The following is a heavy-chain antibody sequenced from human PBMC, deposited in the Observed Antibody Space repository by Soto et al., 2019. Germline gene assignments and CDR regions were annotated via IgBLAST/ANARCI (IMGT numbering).Heavy chain of an antibody. CDR2: ISWDGGST. V-gene: IGHV3-43*01. J-gene: IGHJ6*02. Sequence: GGSLRLSCAASGFTFDDYTMHWVRQAPGKGLEWVSLISWDGGSTYYADSVKGRFTISRDNSKNSLYLQMNSLRTEDTALYYCAKDNGYSYGTTYYYYYGMDVWGQGTTVTVSS. CDR3: AKDNGYSYGTTYYYYYGMDV. D-gene: IGHD5-18*01. CDR1: GFTFDDYT.